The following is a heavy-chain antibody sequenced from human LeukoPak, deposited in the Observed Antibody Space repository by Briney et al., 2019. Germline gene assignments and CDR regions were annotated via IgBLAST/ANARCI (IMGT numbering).Heavy chain of an antibody. J-gene: IGHJ6*01. V-gene: IGHV3-7*05. CDR2: INQDESEK. CDR1: GFTFSSYS. D-gene: IGHD3-3*01. Sequence: PGGSLRLSCAASGFTFSSYSMSWVRQAPGKGLEWVSNINQDESEKYYVDSVKGRFTISRDNAKNTLYLQMNSLRAEDTAVYYCARVGVLGFLEWLPQFLDVWGQGTTVTVS. CDR3: ARVGVLGFLEWLPQFLDV.